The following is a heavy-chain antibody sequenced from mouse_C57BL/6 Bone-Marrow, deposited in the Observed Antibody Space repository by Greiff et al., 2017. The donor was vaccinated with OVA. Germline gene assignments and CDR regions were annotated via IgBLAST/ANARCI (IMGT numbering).Heavy chain of an antibody. Sequence: EVHLVESGGGLVQPKGSLKLSCAASGFSFNTYAMNWVRQAPGKGLEWVARIRSKSNNYATYYADSVKDRFTISRDDSESMLYLQMNNLKTEDKAMYYCVRHDVYWYFDVWGTGTTVTVSS. J-gene: IGHJ1*03. CDR2: IRSKSNNYAT. CDR3: VRHDVYWYFDV. D-gene: IGHD2-3*01. V-gene: IGHV10-1*01. CDR1: GFSFNTYA.